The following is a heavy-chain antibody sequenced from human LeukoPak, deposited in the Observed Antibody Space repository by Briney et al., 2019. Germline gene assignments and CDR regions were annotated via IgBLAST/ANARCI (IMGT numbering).Heavy chain of an antibody. D-gene: IGHD5-12*01. V-gene: IGHV3-7*05. CDR2: IKEDGSVK. CDR3: ARDSAYNAFDY. J-gene: IGHJ4*02. Sequence: GGSLRLSCAASEFTFSTSWMTWVRQAPGKGLEWVANIKEDGSVKNYVDSVKGRFTISRDNAKNSLYQQMNSLRADDTAVYYCARDSAYNAFDYWGQGTLVTVSS. CDR1: EFTFSTSW.